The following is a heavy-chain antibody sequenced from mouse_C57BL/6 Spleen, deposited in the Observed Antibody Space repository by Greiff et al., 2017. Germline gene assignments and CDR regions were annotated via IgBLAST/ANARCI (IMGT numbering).Heavy chain of an antibody. J-gene: IGHJ4*01. CDR3: ARKGGYYDYYAMDY. V-gene: IGHV1-50*01. Sequence: VQLQQPGAELVKPGASVKLSCKASGYTFTSYWMQWVKQRPGQGLEWIGEIDPSDSYTNYNQKFKGKATLTVDTSSSTAYMQLSSLTSEDSAVYYCARKGGYYDYYAMDYWGQGTSVTVSS. CDR1: GYTFTSYW. CDR2: IDPSDSYT. D-gene: IGHD2-3*01.